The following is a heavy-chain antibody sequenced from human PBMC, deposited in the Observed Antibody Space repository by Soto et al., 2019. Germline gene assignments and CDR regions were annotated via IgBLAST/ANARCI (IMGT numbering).Heavy chain of an antibody. CDR3: ARVPDR. CDR2: IYHSGST. D-gene: IGHD2-2*01. J-gene: IGHJ5*02. CDR1: GGSISSGGYS. V-gene: IGHV4-30-2*01. Sequence: SETLYLTCSVSGGSISSGGYSWSWIRQPPGKGLEWIGYIYHSGSTYYNPSLKSRVTISVDRSKNQFSLKLSSVTAADTAVYYCARVPDRWGQGTLVTVS.